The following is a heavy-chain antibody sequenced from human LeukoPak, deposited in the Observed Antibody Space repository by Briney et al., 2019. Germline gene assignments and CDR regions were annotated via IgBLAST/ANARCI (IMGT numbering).Heavy chain of an antibody. J-gene: IGHJ3*02. Sequence: GASVKVSCKASGYTFTSYDINWVRQATGQGLEWMGWMNPNSGNTGYAQKFQGRVTMTRNTSISTAYMELSSLRSEDTAVYYCARGPHGSGSYLEGAFDIWGQGTMVTVSS. CDR2: MNPNSGNT. D-gene: IGHD3-10*01. V-gene: IGHV1-8*02. CDR3: ARGPHGSGSYLEGAFDI. CDR1: GYTFTSYD.